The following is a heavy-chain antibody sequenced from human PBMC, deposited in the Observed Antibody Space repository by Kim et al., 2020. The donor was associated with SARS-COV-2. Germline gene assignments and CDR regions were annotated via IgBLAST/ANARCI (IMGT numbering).Heavy chain of an antibody. CDR3: ARVLLTRGGHGSGSYGLDY. J-gene: IGHJ4*02. CDR2: ISSSSSYI. D-gene: IGHD3-10*01. Sequence: GGSLRLSCAASGFTFSSYSMNWVRQAPGKGLEWVSSISSSSSYIYYADSVKGRFTISRDNAKNSLYLQMNSLRAEDTAVYYCARVLLTRGGHGSGSYGLDYWGQGTLVTVSS. CDR1: GFTFSSYS. V-gene: IGHV3-21*01.